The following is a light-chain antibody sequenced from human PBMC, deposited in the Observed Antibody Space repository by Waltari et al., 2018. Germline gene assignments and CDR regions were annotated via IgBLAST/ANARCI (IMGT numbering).Light chain of an antibody. J-gene: IGLJ3*02. V-gene: IGLV1-40*01. CDR3: QSFDNNLRAWV. CDR1: SSNLVTHYT. Sequence: SVLTKPPSVSGAPGPRVTNSCTGGSSNLVTHYTVHCYQHLPGTAPKLLIYAHTNRPSGIPDRVSASRSGGSAALAISGLQPDDEADYYCQSFDNNLRAWVFGGGTKVTVL. CDR2: AHT.